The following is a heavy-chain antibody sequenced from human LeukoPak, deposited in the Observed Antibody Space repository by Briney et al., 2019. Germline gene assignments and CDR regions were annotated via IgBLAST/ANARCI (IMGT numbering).Heavy chain of an antibody. CDR1: GFTFSSYA. J-gene: IGHJ4*02. Sequence: GGSLRLSCAASGFTFSSYAMSWVRQAPGKGLEWVSAISGSGGSTYYADSVKGRFTISRDNSKNTLYLQMNSLRAEDTAVYYCARDSSRRQNYFDYWGQGTLVTVSS. CDR2: ISGSGGST. D-gene: IGHD6-13*01. V-gene: IGHV3-23*01. CDR3: ARDSSRRQNYFDY.